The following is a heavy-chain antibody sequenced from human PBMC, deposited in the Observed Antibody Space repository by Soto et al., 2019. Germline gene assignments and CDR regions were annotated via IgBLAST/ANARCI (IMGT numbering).Heavy chain of an antibody. V-gene: IGHV1-24*01. CDR3: ATVRWPAGSNYDFWSGYYTKNWFDP. CDR2: FDPEDGET. D-gene: IGHD3-3*01. J-gene: IGHJ5*02. Sequence: ASVKVSCKVSGYTLTELSMHWVRQAPGKGLGWMGGFDPEDGETIYAQKFQGRVTMTEDTSTDTAYMELSSLRSEDTAVYYCATVRWPAGSNYDFWSGYYTKNWFDPWGQGTLVTVSS. CDR1: GYTLTELS.